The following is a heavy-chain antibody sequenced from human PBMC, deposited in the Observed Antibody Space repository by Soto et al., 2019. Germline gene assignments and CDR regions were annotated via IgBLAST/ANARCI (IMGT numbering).Heavy chain of an antibody. J-gene: IGHJ3*01. D-gene: IGHD1-26*01. V-gene: IGHV3-49*03. Sequence: GGSLTLSCPPSGFTVSAYAMSSFRHAPAKGLEWVGFIRSKAYGGTTEYAASVKGRVTISRDESKSSAYLEMNSLKTGDTAVYYCNRDSASYVGHGCFDLWGQGTMVTVSS. CDR1: GFTVSAYA. CDR3: NRDSASYVGHGCFDL. CDR2: IRSKAYGGTT.